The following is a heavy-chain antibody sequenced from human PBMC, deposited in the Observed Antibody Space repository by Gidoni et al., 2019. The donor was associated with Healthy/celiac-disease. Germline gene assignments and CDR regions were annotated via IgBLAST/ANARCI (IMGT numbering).Heavy chain of an antibody. V-gene: IGHV3-23*04. CDR2: ISGSGGST. Sequence: EVQLVESGGGLVQPGGSLRLACAASGFTFSSYAMGWVRQAPGKGLEWVSAISGSGGSTYYADSVKGRFTISRDNSKNTLYLQMNSLRAEDTAVYYCAKADRWGWEPGYYFDYWGQGTLVTVSS. D-gene: IGHD1-26*01. CDR3: AKADRWGWEPGYYFDY. J-gene: IGHJ4*02. CDR1: GFTFSSYA.